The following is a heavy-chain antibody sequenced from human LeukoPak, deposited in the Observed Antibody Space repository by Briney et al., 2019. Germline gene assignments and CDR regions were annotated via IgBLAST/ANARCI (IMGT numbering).Heavy chain of an antibody. V-gene: IGHV3-21*01. CDR1: GFTFSSYN. CDR3: ARGEPRIGGGFDY. CDR2: ISSSTTYI. D-gene: IGHD1-14*01. J-gene: IGHJ4*02. Sequence: GGSLRLSCAASGFTFSSYNMNWIRQAPGKGLEWVSSISSSTTYIYYADSVKGRFTISRDNAKNSLYLQMNSLRAEDTAVYYCARGEPRIGGGFDYWGQGALVTVSS.